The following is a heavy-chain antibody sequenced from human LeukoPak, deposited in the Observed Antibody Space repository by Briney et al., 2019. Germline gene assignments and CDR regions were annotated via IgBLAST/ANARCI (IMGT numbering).Heavy chain of an antibody. CDR3: ARDRLITLAAAHNWFDP. D-gene: IGHD6-13*01. Sequence: GGSLRLSCAASGFTFSSYWMSWVRQAPGKGLEWVANIKQDGSEKYYVDSVKGRFTISRDNAKNSLYLQMSSLRAEGTAVYYCARDRLITLAAAHNWFDPWGQGTLVTVSS. CDR1: GFTFSSYW. J-gene: IGHJ5*02. CDR2: IKQDGSEK. V-gene: IGHV3-7*01.